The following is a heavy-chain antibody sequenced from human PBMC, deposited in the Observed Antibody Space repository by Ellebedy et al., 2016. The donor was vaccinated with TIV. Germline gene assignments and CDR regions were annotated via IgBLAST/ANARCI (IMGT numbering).Heavy chain of an antibody. CDR1: GFSFRSYW. D-gene: IGHD5-18*01. Sequence: GESLKISCVASGFSFRSYWMSWVRQAPGRGLEWVANIYQDGSNQYYVDSVKGRFTISRDHANKALFLQMNSLRGEDTAVYYCARRGSYGEYAVQVNSWFDTWGQGTLVTVSS. V-gene: IGHV3-7*01. CDR2: IYQDGSNQ. CDR3: ARRGSYGEYAVQVNSWFDT. J-gene: IGHJ5*02.